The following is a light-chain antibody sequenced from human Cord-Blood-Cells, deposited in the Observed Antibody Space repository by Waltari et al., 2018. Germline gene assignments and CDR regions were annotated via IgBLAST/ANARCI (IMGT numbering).Light chain of an antibody. Sequence: EIVLTQSPDTLSLSPGERATLSCRASQSVSSSYLAWYQQKPGQAPRLLIYGASSRATGIPDRFSGSGSGTDFTLTISRLEPEDFAVYYCQQYGSSPRGYTFGQGTKLEIK. CDR2: GAS. CDR1: QSVSSSY. V-gene: IGKV3-20*01. CDR3: QQYGSSPRGYT. J-gene: IGKJ2*01.